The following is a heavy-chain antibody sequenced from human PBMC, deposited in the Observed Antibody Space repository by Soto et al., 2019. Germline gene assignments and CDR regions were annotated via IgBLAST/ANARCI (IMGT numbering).Heavy chain of an antibody. J-gene: IGHJ4*02. CDR2: ISNDGNYK. CDR3: ARELNAGYSVDY. D-gene: IGHD5-18*01. V-gene: IGHV3-30*04. Sequence: GGSLRLSCAASGVSGISYSMHWVRQAPGKGLEWVAVISNDGNYKYYADSVKGRFTISRDNSKNTLYLQMNSLRAEDTAVYYCARELNAGYSVDYWGQGTLVTVSS. CDR1: GVSGISYS.